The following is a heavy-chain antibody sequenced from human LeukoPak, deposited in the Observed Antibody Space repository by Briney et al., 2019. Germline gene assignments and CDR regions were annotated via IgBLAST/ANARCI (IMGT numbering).Heavy chain of an antibody. J-gene: IGHJ4*02. CDR2: INHSGST. Sequence: ASETLSLTCAVYGGSFSGYYWSWIRQPPGKGLEWMGEINHSGSTNYNPSLKSRVTISVDTSKNQFSLKLSSVTAADTAVYYCARGQSESYYYDSSGYYGYWGQGTLVTVSS. CDR3: ARGQSESYYYDSSGYYGY. D-gene: IGHD3-22*01. V-gene: IGHV4-34*01. CDR1: GGSFSGYY.